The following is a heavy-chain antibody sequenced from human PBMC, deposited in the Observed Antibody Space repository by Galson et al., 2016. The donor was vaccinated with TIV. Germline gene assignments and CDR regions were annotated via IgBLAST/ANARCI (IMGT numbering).Heavy chain of an antibody. V-gene: IGHV3-23*01. CDR2: ISAGGGRT. CDR3: AKMDSSGFDYVRRFDF. J-gene: IGHJ4*02. CDR1: GFTFSSFA. Sequence: SLRLSCAASGFTFSSFAVSWVRQAPGKGLEWVSAISAGGGRTNYADSVKGRFTISRDNPKNTLYLQMSSLRAEDTAVYSCAKMDSSGFDYVRRFDFWGQGTLATVSS. D-gene: IGHD3-22*01.